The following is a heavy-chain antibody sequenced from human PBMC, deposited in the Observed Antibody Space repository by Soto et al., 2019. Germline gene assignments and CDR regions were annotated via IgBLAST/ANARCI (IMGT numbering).Heavy chain of an antibody. CDR2: ISAYNGNT. Sequence: GGSVKVSCKASGYTFTSYGISWVRQAPGQGLEWMGWISAYNGNTNYAQKLQGRVTMTTDTSTSTAYMELRSLRSDDTAVYYCARVVVPAAMSHWFEPWGQGTLVTVSS. CDR1: GYTFTSYG. V-gene: IGHV1-18*01. CDR3: ARVVVPAAMSHWFEP. D-gene: IGHD2-2*01. J-gene: IGHJ5*02.